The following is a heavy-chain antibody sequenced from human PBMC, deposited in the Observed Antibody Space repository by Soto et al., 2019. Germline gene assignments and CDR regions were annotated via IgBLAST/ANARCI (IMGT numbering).Heavy chain of an antibody. CDR3: AKDIRGFGESTIDHYFDC. Sequence: GGSLRLSCAASGFTFDDYAMHWVRQAPGKGLEWVSGISWNSGSIGYADSVKGRFTISRDNAKNSLYLQMNSLRAEDTALYYCAKDIRGFGESTIDHYFDCWGQGTLVTVSS. CDR1: GFTFDDYA. J-gene: IGHJ4*02. D-gene: IGHD3-10*01. CDR2: ISWNSGSI. V-gene: IGHV3-9*01.